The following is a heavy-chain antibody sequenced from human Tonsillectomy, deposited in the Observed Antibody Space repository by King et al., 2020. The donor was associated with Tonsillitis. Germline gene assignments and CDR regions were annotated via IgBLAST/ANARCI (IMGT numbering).Heavy chain of an antibody. CDR2: INPNNGGT. Sequence: VQLVESGAEVKKPGTSVKVSCKASGNTFTGYYMHWVRQAPGQGLEWMGWINPNNGGTNYAQKFQDRVTMTRDTSMSTAYMQLSRLRSDDTAVFYCATYTTIVKTLDYWGQGTLVTVSS. V-gene: IGHV1-2*02. CDR3: ATYTTIVKTLDY. D-gene: IGHD5-18*01. J-gene: IGHJ4*02. CDR1: GNTFTGYY.